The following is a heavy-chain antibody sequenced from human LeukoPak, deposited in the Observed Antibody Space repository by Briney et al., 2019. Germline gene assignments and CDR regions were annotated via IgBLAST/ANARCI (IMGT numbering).Heavy chain of an antibody. J-gene: IGHJ4*02. CDR3: ASFHCSGGSCYLDY. V-gene: IGHV3-7*01. CDR2: IKQDASEK. Sequence: NIKQDASEKYYVDSVKGRFTISRDNAKNSLYLQMNSLRAEDTAVYYCASFHCSGGSCYLDYWGQGTLVTVSS. D-gene: IGHD2-15*01.